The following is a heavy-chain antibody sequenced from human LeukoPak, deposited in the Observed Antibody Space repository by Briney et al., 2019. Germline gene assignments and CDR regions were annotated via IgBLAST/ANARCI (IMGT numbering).Heavy chain of an antibody. CDR2: IYPGDSDT. CDR3: ARRDYFDSSGSATTFDL. Sequence: GESLKISCKGSGYSFISYWIGWVRQMPGKGLEWMGIIYPGDSDTRYSPSFQGQVTISADKSISTASLQWSSLQASDTAMYYCARRDYFDSSGSATTFDLWGQGTMVTVSS. D-gene: IGHD3-22*01. CDR1: GYSFISYW. J-gene: IGHJ3*01. V-gene: IGHV5-51*01.